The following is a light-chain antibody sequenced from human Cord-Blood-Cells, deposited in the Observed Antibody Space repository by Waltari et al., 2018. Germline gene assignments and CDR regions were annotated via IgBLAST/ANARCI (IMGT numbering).Light chain of an antibody. CDR3: MQGIHLPYT. CDR2: EVS. Sequence: DIVMTQTPLSLSVTPGQPASISCKSSQSLLHSDGKTYLYWYLQKPGQSPQLLIYEVSSRXSXVPDRFSGSGSGTDFTLKISRVEAEDVGVYYCMQGIHLPYTFGQGTKLEIK. CDR1: QSLLHSDGKTY. V-gene: IGKV2-29*02. J-gene: IGKJ2*01.